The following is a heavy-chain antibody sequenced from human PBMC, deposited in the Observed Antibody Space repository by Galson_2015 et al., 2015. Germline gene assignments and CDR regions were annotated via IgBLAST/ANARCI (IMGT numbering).Heavy chain of an antibody. J-gene: IGHJ3*02. CDR2: INAGNGNT. V-gene: IGHV1-3*01. CDR3: ARSSLYGEPSSDI. Sequence: SVKVSCKASGYTFTSYYMHWVRQAPGQRLEWMGWINAGNGNTKYSQKFQGRVTITRDTSASTAYMELSSLRSEDTAVYYCARSSLYGEPSSDIWGQGTMVTVSS. D-gene: IGHD4-17*01. CDR1: GYTFTSYY.